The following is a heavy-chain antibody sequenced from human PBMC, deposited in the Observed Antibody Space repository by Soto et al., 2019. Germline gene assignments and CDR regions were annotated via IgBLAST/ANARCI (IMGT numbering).Heavy chain of an antibody. CDR2: MYHSGST. CDR1: GGSIGSGGYS. V-gene: IGHV4-30-2*01. D-gene: IGHD1-1*01. CDR3: ARVQDY. J-gene: IGHJ4*02. Sequence: SETLSLTCAVSGGSIGSGGYSWSWIRQPPGKGLEWIGYMYHSGSTYYNPSLKSRVTISIDRSKNQFSLKLSSVTAADTAVYYGARVQDYWGQGILVTVSS.